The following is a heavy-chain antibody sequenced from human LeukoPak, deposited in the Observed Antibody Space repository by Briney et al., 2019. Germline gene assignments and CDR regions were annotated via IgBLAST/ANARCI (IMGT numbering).Heavy chain of an antibody. Sequence: SETLSLTCTVSGVSISSDKYYWSWIRQRPGKGLEWIGYMYYSGSTFYNPSLKSRVSISLGTPKNQFSLKLTSVTAADTAVYYCATPYCGTISCLDVFDIWGQGTMVTVSS. CDR3: ATPYCGTISCLDVFDI. D-gene: IGHD2-21*01. V-gene: IGHV4-31*03. CDR1: GVSISSDKYY. CDR2: MYYSGST. J-gene: IGHJ3*02.